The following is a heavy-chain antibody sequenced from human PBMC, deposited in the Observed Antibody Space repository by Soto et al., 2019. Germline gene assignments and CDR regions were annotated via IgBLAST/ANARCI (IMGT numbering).Heavy chain of an antibody. Sequence: PGGSLTLSCSASGFPFSSYAMHWVRQAPGKGLEYVSAISSNGGSTYYADSVKGRFTISRDNSKNTLYLQMSSLRAEDTAVYYCVKVPPRRYSGSPDAFDIWGQGTMVTVSS. D-gene: IGHD1-26*01. J-gene: IGHJ3*02. CDR3: VKVPPRRYSGSPDAFDI. CDR1: GFPFSSYA. CDR2: ISSNGGST. V-gene: IGHV3-64D*06.